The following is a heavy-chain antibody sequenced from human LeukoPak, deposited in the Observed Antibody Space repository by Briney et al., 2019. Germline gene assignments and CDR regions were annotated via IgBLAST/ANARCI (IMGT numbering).Heavy chain of an antibody. CDR1: VASISNYY. J-gene: IGHJ3*02. Sequence: SETLSLTCAVSVASISNYYWSWIRQAPGKGLEWLGYISTSGSTNYNPSLKSRVSISLDTSNNRFSLNLNFVTAADTAVYYCARQGSPVVVVVGATPAAFDIWGQGTMVTVSS. CDR3: ARQGSPVVVVVGATPAAFDI. D-gene: IGHD2-15*01. CDR2: ISTSGST. V-gene: IGHV4-4*09.